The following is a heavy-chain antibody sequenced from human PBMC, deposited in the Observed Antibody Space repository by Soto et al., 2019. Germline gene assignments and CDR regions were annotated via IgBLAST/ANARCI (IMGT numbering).Heavy chain of an antibody. CDR3: ARGVKGYGAFDI. CDR2: ISYDGSNK. V-gene: IGHV3-30*04. CDR1: GFTFSSYA. Sequence: GSLRLSCAASGFTFSSYAMHWVRQAPGKGLEWVAVISYDGSNKYYADSVKGRFTISRDNSKNTLYLQMNSLRAEDTAVYYCARGVKGYGAFDIWGQGTMVTVSS. D-gene: IGHD5-12*01. J-gene: IGHJ3*02.